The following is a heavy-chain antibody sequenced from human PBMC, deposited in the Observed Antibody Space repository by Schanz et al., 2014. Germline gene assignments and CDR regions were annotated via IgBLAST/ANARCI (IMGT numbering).Heavy chain of an antibody. CDR2: INPSEGGT. Sequence: QVQLVQSGTEVKKPGASVKVSCKASGYTFTNFYIHWVRQAPGQGLEWVGIINPSEGGTSFPQKFNDRLTMTSDTSTSTFYMELSSPPSEDTADYCCAGAGSKVEEISFAYWGQGSLVTVSS. CDR1: GYTFTNFY. CDR3: AGAGSKVEEISFAY. J-gene: IGHJ4*02. V-gene: IGHV1-46*03.